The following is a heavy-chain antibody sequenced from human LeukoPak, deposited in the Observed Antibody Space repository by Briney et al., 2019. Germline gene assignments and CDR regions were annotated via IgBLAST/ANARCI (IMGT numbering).Heavy chain of an antibody. CDR3: AREWYCSSTSCRGFDY. CDR1: GYTFTSYA. Sequence: ASVKVSCKASGYTFTSYAMNWVRQAPGQGLEWMGWINTNTGNPTYAQGFTGRFVFSLDTSVSTAYLQISSLKAEDTAVYYCAREWYCSSTSCRGFDYWGQGTLVTVSS. CDR2: INTNTGNP. D-gene: IGHD2-2*01. J-gene: IGHJ4*02. V-gene: IGHV7-4-1*02.